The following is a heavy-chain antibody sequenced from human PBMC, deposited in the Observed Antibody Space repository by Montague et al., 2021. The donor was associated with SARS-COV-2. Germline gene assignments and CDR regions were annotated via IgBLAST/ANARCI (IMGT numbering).Heavy chain of an antibody. D-gene: IGHD3-16*01. CDR3: VRDGGNWYYFDY. CDR1: VVSITSYY. Sequence: SETLSLTCSISVVSITSYYWSWVRQPTGKGREWIGHIYVSGSTNYSPSLKSRVRLSIDNPKNQFSLKLESLTAADTAVYYCVRDGGNWYYFDYWGQGALVTVSS. CDR2: IYVSGST. V-gene: IGHV4-4*07. J-gene: IGHJ4*02.